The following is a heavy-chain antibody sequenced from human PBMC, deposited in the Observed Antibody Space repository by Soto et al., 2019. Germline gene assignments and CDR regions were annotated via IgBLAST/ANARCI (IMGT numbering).Heavy chain of an antibody. CDR3: XXHXGXXXDWAFDY. D-gene: IGHD2-21*01. J-gene: IGHJ4*02. CDR1: GGSISTNSHY. V-gene: IGHV4-39*01. CDR2: IHYDGRT. Sequence: QLQLQESGPGLVKPSETLSLTCTVSGGSISTNSHYWAWXRQPPGKGLEWIASIHYDGRTYHNPPLKSRVTVXXDXXXXXXXXXXXXXXXXXXXXXXXXXHXGXXXDWAFDYWGQGTLVTISS.